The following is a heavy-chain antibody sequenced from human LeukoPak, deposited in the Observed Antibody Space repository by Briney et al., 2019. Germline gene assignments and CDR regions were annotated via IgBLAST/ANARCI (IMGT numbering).Heavy chain of an antibody. D-gene: IGHD3-22*01. J-gene: IGHJ4*02. Sequence: GGSLRLSCAASRFTFSTYSMNWVRQAPGKGLEWLPSISSSSTYIYYADSVKGRFTISRDNAKNSLYLQMNSLRAEDTAVYYCARPGDYYDSSGYYQYFDYWGQGTPVTVSS. V-gene: IGHV3-21*01. CDR2: ISSSSTYI. CDR3: ARPGDYYDSSGYYQYFDY. CDR1: RFTFSTYS.